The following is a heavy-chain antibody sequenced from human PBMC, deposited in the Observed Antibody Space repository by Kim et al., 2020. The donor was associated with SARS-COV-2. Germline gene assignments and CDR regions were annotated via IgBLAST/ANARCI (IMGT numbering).Heavy chain of an antibody. J-gene: IGHJ5*02. CDR2: IRSKLYGGAA. Sequence: GGSLRLSCTGIGYTFGDFAMNWVRQAPGKGLEWVGFIRSKLYGGAAAYAASVKGRFTISRDDYKSIAYLQMNSLKTEDTAVYYCTREVVQYYYDSSGYYGPGGFDPWHQGPVVTVPS. V-gene: IGHV3-49*04. D-gene: IGHD3-22*01. CDR1: GYTFGDFA. CDR3: TREVVQYYYDSSGYYGPGGFDP.